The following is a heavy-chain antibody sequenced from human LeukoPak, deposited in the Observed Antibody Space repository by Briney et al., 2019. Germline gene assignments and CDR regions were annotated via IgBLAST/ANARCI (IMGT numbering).Heavy chain of an antibody. D-gene: IGHD3-3*01. V-gene: IGHV4-39*07. CDR1: GGSISSSSYY. Sequence: PSETLSLTCTVSGGSISSSSYYWGWIRQPPGKGLEWIGSIYYSGSTYYNPSLKSRVTISVDTSKNQFSLKLSSVTAADTAVYYCARVGVGSPFPFDYWGQGTLVTVSS. CDR2: IYYSGST. CDR3: ARVGVGSPFPFDY. J-gene: IGHJ4*02.